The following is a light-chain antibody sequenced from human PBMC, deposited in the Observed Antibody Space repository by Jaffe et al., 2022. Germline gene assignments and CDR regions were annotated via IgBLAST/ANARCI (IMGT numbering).Light chain of an antibody. V-gene: IGLV2-11*01. CDR2: DVN. CDR3: CSYAGSYNVI. J-gene: IGLJ2*01. Sequence: QSALTQPRSMSGSPGQSVTIACTGTSTDVGRYNFVSWYQQPPGKAPKLILYDVNRRPSGVPDRFSGSKSDSTASLTISGLQAEDEADYYCCSYAGSYNVIFGGGTQLTVL. CDR1: STDVGRYNF.